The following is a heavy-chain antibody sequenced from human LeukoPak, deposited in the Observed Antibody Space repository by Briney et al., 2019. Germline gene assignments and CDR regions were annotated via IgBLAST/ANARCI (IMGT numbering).Heavy chain of an antibody. J-gene: IGHJ4*02. Sequence: ASVKVSCKASGGTFSSYAISWVRQAPGQGLEWMGGIIPIFGTANYAQKFQGRVTITADESTSTAYMELSSLRSEDTAVYYCARVGYYYDSGEFDYWGQGTLVTVSS. CDR2: IIPIFGTA. D-gene: IGHD3-22*01. V-gene: IGHV1-69*13. CDR1: GGTFSSYA. CDR3: ARVGYYYDSGEFDY.